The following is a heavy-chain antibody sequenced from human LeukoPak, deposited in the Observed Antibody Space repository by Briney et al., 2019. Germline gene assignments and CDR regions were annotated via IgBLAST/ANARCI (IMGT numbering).Heavy chain of an antibody. CDR3: ARDRESYGSGSYYLDY. D-gene: IGHD3-10*01. Sequence: SETLSLTCTVSGGSISSGSYYWSWIRQPAGKGLEWIGRIYTSGSTNYNPSLKSRVTISVDTSKNQFSLKLSSVTAADTAVYYCARDRESYGSGSYYLDYWGQGTLVTVSS. V-gene: IGHV4-61*02. CDR2: IYTSGST. CDR1: GGSISSGSYY. J-gene: IGHJ4*02.